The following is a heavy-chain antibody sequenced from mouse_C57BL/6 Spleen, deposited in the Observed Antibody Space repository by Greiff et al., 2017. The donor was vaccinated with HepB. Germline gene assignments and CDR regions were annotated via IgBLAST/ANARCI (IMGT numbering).Heavy chain of an antibody. V-gene: IGHV1-26*01. CDR2: INPNNGGT. CDR3: ARYGSRTGFAY. CDR1: GYTFTDYY. Sequence: EVQLQQSGPELVKPGASVKISCKASGYTFTDYYMNWVKQSHGKSLEWIGDINPNNGGTSYNQKFKGKATLTVDKSSSTAYMELRSLTSEDSAVYYCARYGSRTGFAYWGQGTLVTVSA. D-gene: IGHD1-1*01. J-gene: IGHJ3*01.